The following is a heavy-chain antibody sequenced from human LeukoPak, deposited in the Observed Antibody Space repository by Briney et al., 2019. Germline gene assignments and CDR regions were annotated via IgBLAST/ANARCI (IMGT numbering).Heavy chain of an antibody. V-gene: IGHV1-69*05. CDR1: GGTFSSYA. D-gene: IGHD2-2*02. CDR3: ANIGYCSSTSCYKDAFDI. Sequence: SVKVSCKASGGTFSSYAISWVRQAPGQGLEWMGGIIPIFGTANYAQKFQGRVTITTDESTSTAYMELSSLRSEDTAVYYCANIGYCSSTSCYKDAFDIWGQGTMVTVSS. CDR2: IIPIFGTA. J-gene: IGHJ3*02.